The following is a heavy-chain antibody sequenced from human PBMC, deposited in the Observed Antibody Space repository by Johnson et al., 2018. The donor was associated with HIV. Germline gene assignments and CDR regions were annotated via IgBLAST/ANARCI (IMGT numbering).Heavy chain of an antibody. CDR1: GFTFSSYG. Sequence: QVQLVESGGGVVQPGRSLRLSCAASGFTFSSYGMHWVRQAPGKGLEWVAVIRYDGSNKYYADSVKGRFTISRDNSKNTLYLQMNSLRAADTAVYYCAKGRLVGATTYDAFDIWGQGTMVTVSS. V-gene: IGHV3-30*02. CDR3: AKGRLVGATTYDAFDI. D-gene: IGHD1-26*01. CDR2: IRYDGSNK. J-gene: IGHJ3*02.